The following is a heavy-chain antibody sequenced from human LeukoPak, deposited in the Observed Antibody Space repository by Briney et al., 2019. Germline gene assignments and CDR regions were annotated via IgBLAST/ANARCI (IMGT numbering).Heavy chain of an antibody. CDR1: GFTFDDYA. D-gene: IGHD3-22*01. CDR3: ARETYYYDSSGYYDY. Sequence: GGSLRLSCAASGFTFDDYAMHWVRQAPGKGLEWVSGISWNSGSIGYADSVKGRFTISRDNAKNSLYLQVNSLRAEDTALYYCARETYYYDSSGYYDYWGQGTLVTVSS. V-gene: IGHV3-9*01. CDR2: ISWNSGSI. J-gene: IGHJ4*02.